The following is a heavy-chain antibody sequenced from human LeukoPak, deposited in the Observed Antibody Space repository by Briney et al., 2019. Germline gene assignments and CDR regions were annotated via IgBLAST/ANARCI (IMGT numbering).Heavy chain of an antibody. D-gene: IGHD1-1*01. CDR3: ARQSSQDNFPRFFDR. CDR1: GGPINNSPYF. Sequence: SETLSLTCTVSGGPINNSPYFWAWIRQPPGKGLEWIATVSYSGVTYYIPSLKSRVTISVDTSKNQFSLMVTSVTAADTALYFCARQSSQDNFPRFFDRWGQGALVTVSS. CDR2: VSYSGVT. J-gene: IGHJ4*02. V-gene: IGHV4-39*01.